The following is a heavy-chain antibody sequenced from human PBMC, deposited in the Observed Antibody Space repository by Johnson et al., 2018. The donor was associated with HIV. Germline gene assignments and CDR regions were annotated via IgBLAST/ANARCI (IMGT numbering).Heavy chain of an antibody. CDR1: GFTFSSYA. CDR2: ISYYGSNK. V-gene: IGHV3-30*04. D-gene: IGHD1-20*01. Sequence: QVQLVESGGGLIQPGGSLRLSCAASGFTFSSYAMHWVRQAPGKGLEWVAVISYYGSNKYYADSVRGRFTISRDNAKKSLVRQLSRLRAGETGVYYCATGGTYNWSPDRIGNAFDIWGQGTTVTVSS. J-gene: IGHJ3*02. CDR3: ATGGTYNWSPDRIGNAFDI.